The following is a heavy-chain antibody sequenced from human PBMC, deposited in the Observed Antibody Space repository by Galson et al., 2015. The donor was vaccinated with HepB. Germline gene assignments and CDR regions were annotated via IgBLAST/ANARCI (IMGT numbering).Heavy chain of an antibody. CDR2: ISSSSSYI. CDR3: ARFNEMATITEY. J-gene: IGHJ4*02. CDR1: GFTFSSYS. Sequence: SLRLSCAASGFTFSSYSMNWVRQAPGKGLEWVSSISSSSSYIYYADSVKGRFTISRDNAKNSLYLQMNSLRAEDTAVYYCARFNEMATITEYWGQGTLVTVSS. D-gene: IGHD5-24*01. V-gene: IGHV3-21*01.